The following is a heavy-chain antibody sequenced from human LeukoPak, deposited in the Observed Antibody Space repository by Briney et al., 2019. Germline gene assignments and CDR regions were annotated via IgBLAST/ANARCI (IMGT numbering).Heavy chain of an antibody. CDR3: AREFSSPDGYSADYYFDY. D-gene: IGHD5-24*01. CDR2: INPSGGST. J-gene: IGHJ4*02. V-gene: IGHV1-46*04. Sequence: ASVKVSCKASGYTFTSYYMHWVRQAPGQGLEWMGIINPSGGSTSYAQTLQGRVTMTRDTSTSTVYMELSSLRSEDTAVYYCAREFSSPDGYSADYYFDYWGQGTLVTVSS. CDR1: GYTFTSYY.